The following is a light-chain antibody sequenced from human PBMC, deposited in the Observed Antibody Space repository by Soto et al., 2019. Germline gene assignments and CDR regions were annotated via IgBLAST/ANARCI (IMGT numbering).Light chain of an antibody. Sequence: ERVMTQSAATLSVSPGERATLSCRASQSVSSNLAWYQQKPGQAPRLLIYGASTRATGIPARFSGSGSGTEFTLTISSLESEDFAVYYCQQYNNWPPITFGQGTRLEIK. CDR3: QQYNNWPPIT. V-gene: IGKV3-15*01. CDR1: QSVSSN. CDR2: GAS. J-gene: IGKJ5*01.